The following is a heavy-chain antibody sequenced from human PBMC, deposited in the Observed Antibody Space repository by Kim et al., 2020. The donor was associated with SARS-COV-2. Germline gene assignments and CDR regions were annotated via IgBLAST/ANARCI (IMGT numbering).Heavy chain of an antibody. D-gene: IGHD3-3*01. V-gene: IGHV3-21*01. CDR2: ISSSSSYI. CDR3: AREGRITIFGVVIPRDYYMNV. J-gene: IGHJ6*03. CDR1: GFTFCSYS. Sequence: GGSLRLSCAASGFTFCSYSMNWVRQAPGKGLEWVSSISSSSSYIYYADSVKGRFTISRDNAKNSLYLQMNSMRAEDTAVYYCAREGRITIFGVVIPRDYYMNVWGNGTTITVSS.